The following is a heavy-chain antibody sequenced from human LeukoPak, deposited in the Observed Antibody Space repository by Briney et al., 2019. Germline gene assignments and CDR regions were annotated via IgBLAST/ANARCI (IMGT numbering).Heavy chain of an antibody. CDR2: MNPNSGNT. V-gene: IGHV1-8*01. J-gene: IGHJ6*03. Sequence: ASVKVSCKASGYTFTSYDINWVRQATGQGLEWMGWMNPNSGNTGYAQKFQGRVTMTRNTSISTAYMELSSLRSEDTAVYYCARPKVRLGEGLNYYYYMDVWGKGTTVTVSS. D-gene: IGHD3-16*01. CDR3: ARPKVRLGEGLNYYYYMDV. CDR1: GYTFTSYD.